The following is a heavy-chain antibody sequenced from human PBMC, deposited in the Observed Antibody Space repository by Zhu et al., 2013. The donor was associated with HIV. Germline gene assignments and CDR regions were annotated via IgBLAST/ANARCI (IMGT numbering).Heavy chain of an antibody. Sequence: QVQLVQSGAEVKKPGASVKVSCKASGYTFTGYYMHWVRQAPGQGLEWMGWINPNSGGTNYAQKFQGWVTMTRDTSISTAYMELSRLRSDDTAVYYCARALGDSGSYYYYYGMDVWGQGTTVT. CDR2: INPNSGGT. D-gene: IGHD1-26*01. CDR3: ARALGDSGSYYYYYGMDV. V-gene: IGHV1-2*04. CDR1: GYTFTGYY. J-gene: IGHJ6*02.